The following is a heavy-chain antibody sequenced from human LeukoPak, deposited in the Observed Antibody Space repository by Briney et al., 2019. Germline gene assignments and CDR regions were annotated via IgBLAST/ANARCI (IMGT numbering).Heavy chain of an antibody. D-gene: IGHD1-1*01. V-gene: IGHV4-59*11. CDR1: GGSISGHY. J-gene: IGHJ4*02. CDR3: ARIDNWNYYFDY. CDR2: IYYTGST. Sequence: SETLSLTCTVSGGSISGHYWSWIRQPPGKGLEWIGYIYYTGSTNYNPSLKSRVTISVDTSKNQFSLKLSSVTAADTAVYYCARIDNWNYYFDYWGQGTLVTVSS.